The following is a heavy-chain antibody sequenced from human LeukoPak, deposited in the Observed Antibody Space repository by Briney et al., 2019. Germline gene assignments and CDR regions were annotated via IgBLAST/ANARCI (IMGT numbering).Heavy chain of an antibody. V-gene: IGHV3-23*01. CDR2: ISGSGGST. J-gene: IGHJ4*02. CDR3: AKAHYYGSSGYHSNDY. CDR1: GFTFSSYA. Sequence: GGSLRLSCAASGFTFSSYAMSWVRQAPGKGLEWVSAISGSGGSTYYADSVKGRFTISRDNSKNTLYLQMNSLRAEDTAVYYCAKAHYYGSSGYHSNDYWGQGTLVTVSS. D-gene: IGHD3-22*01.